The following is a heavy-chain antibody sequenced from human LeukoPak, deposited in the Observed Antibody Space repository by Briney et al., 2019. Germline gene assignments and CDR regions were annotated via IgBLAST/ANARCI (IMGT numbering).Heavy chain of an antibody. CDR3: AGLKIYNCIDY. CDR1: GFTFSSYA. J-gene: IGHJ4*02. Sequence: GGSLRLSCAASGFTFSSYAMRWVRQAPGKGLEWVSVISGSGGSKYYADSVNGRFTISRDNSKNTLYLQMNSLRAEDTAVYYCAGLKIYNCIDYWGQGTLVTVSS. D-gene: IGHD5-24*01. CDR2: ISGSGGSK. V-gene: IGHV3-23*01.